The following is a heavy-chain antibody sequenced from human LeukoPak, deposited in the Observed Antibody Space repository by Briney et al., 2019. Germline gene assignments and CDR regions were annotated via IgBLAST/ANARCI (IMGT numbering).Heavy chain of an antibody. Sequence: VASVKVSCKASGYTFTSYGISWVRQALGQGLEWMGWISAYNGNTNYAQKLQGRVTMTTDTSTSTAYMELRSLRSDDTAVYYCARGGAPKRERHSYYYYYYMDVWGKGTTVTVSS. J-gene: IGHJ6*03. CDR3: ARGGAPKRERHSYYYYYYMDV. V-gene: IGHV1-18*01. D-gene: IGHD5-12*01. CDR2: ISAYNGNT. CDR1: GYTFTSYG.